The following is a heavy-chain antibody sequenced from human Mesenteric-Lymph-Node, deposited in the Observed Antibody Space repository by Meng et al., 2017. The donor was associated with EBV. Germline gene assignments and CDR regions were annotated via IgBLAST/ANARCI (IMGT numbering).Heavy chain of an antibody. Sequence: LQQPRPGPVLPTPSLAPTCALAGDSVSINSATWSWIRLSPSRGLEWLGRTYYRSKWSNDYALSGKGRMTIMAETSQNQFSLQLNSVTPEDTAVYYCARDSLLWVFDYWGQGTLVTVSS. J-gene: IGHJ4*02. CDR2: TYYRSKWSN. CDR1: GDSVSINSAT. V-gene: IGHV6-1*01. CDR3: ARDSLLWVFDY. D-gene: IGHD2-15*01.